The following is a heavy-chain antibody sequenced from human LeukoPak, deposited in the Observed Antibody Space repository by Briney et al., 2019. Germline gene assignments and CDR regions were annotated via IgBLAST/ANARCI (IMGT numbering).Heavy chain of an antibody. CDR2: IWYDGNNK. CDR3: ARPGGGIAAAGTAWDYFDY. Sequence: GGSLRLSCAASGFTFSNYAMHWVRQAPGKGLEWVAAIWYDGNNKYYADSVKGRFTISRDNSKNTLYLQMNSLRAEDTAVYYCARPGGGIAAAGTAWDYFDYWGQGTLVTVSS. CDR1: GFTFSNYA. D-gene: IGHD6-13*01. V-gene: IGHV3-33*01. J-gene: IGHJ4*02.